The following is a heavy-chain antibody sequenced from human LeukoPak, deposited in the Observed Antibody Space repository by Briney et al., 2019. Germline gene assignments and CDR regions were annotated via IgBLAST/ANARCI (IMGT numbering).Heavy chain of an antibody. J-gene: IGHJ4*02. Sequence: GESLKISCKGSGYSFTSYWIGWVRQMPGKGLEWMGIIYPGDSDTKYSPSFQGQVTISADKSISTAYLQWSSLKASDTAMYYCARRSPDYGDEIDYWGQGTLVTVSS. CDR3: ARRSPDYGDEIDY. CDR2: IYPGDSDT. D-gene: IGHD4-17*01. V-gene: IGHV5-51*01. CDR1: GYSFTSYW.